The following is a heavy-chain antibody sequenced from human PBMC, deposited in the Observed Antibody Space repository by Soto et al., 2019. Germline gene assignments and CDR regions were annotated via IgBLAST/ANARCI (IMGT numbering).Heavy chain of an antibody. J-gene: IGHJ4*02. Sequence: QLQLQESGSRLVKPSQTLSLTCAVSGGSISRAGYSWSWIRQSPGKGLEWIGYIYNSGSTFYNPSLKSRLTISVDRSTNQLSLQLNSVTAAETAVYYCASSRVVTTYFDYWGQGTLVTVSS. D-gene: IGHD2-21*02. CDR1: GGSISRAGYS. V-gene: IGHV4-30-2*06. CDR2: IYNSGST. CDR3: ASSRVVTTYFDY.